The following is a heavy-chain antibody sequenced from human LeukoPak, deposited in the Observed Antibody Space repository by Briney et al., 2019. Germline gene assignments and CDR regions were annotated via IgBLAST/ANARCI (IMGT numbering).Heavy chain of an antibody. J-gene: IGHJ4*02. CDR3: ARELSGTNSYYFDY. CDR1: GFTFSSYE. CDR2: ISTSGNTR. Sequence: GGSLRLSCAASGFTFSSYEMNWVRQARGKGLEWVSYISTSGNTRYYADSVKGRFTISRDNAKNSLYLQMNSLRVEDTAVYYCARELSGTNSYYFDYWGQGTLVTVSS. D-gene: IGHD1-7*01. V-gene: IGHV3-48*03.